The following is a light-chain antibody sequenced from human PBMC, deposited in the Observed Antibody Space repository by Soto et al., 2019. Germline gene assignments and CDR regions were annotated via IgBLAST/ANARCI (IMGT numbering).Light chain of an antibody. V-gene: IGLV1-51*01. Sequence: QSVLTQPPSVSAAPGQKVTISCSGSSSNIGNNYVSWYQQLPGTAPKLLIYDNNKRPSGIPDRFSGSKSGTSATLGFTGLQTGDEADYYCGTWDSSLSDVVFGGGTKLTVL. CDR3: GTWDSSLSDVV. J-gene: IGLJ2*01. CDR2: DNN. CDR1: SSNIGNNY.